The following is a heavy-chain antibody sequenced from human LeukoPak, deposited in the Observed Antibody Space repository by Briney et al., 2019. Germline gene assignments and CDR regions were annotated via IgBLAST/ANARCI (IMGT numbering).Heavy chain of an antibody. Sequence: GASVKVSCKASRYTFTGYYMHWVRQAPGQGLEWMGWINPNSGGTNYAQKFQGRVTMTRDTSISTAYMELSRLRSDDTAVYYCARDVGRYCSSTSCYTDWFDPWGQGSLVTVSS. D-gene: IGHD2-2*02. V-gene: IGHV1-2*02. J-gene: IGHJ5*02. CDR1: RYTFTGYY. CDR3: ARDVGRYCSSTSCYTDWFDP. CDR2: INPNSGGT.